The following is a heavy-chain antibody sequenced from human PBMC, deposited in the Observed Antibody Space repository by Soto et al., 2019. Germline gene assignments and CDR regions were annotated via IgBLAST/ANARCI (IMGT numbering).Heavy chain of an antibody. CDR3: ARRLDDSSGYYYVGWFDP. D-gene: IGHD3-22*01. CDR2: IYHSGST. CDR1: GGSISSSNW. J-gene: IGHJ5*02. Sequence: PSETLSLTCAVSGGSISSSNWWSWVRQPPGKGLEWIGAIYHSGSTNYNPSLKSRVTISVDKSKNQFSLKLSSVTAADTAVYYCARRLDDSSGYYYVGWFDPWGQGTLVTVSS. V-gene: IGHV4-4*02.